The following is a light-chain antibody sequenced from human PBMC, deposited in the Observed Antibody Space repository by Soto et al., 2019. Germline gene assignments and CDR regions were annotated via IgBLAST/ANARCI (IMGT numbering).Light chain of an antibody. Sequence: IQLTQSPYSLSASVGDRVTITCRASQTISSWLAWYQQKPGKAPKLLIYKASTLKSGVPSRFSGSGSGTEFTLTISSLQPEDFATYYCQQANTFPLTFGQGTHWRL. J-gene: IGKJ5*01. V-gene: IGKV1-5*03. CDR3: QQANTFPLT. CDR2: KAS. CDR1: QTISSW.